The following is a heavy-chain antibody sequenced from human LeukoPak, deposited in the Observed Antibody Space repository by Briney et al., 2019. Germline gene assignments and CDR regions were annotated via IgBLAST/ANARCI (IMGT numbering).Heavy chain of an antibody. D-gene: IGHD1-1*01. CDR1: GFTFSSYW. CDR2: IKQDGSEK. J-gene: IGHJ4*02. CDR3: ARDSPLGTDFDC. Sequence: GGSLRLSCAASGFTFSSYWMSWVRQAPGKGLEWVADIKQDGSEKYYVDSVKGRFTISRDSARNSLYLQMNSLRAEDTAVYYCARDSPLGTDFDCWGQGTLVTVSS. V-gene: IGHV3-7*03.